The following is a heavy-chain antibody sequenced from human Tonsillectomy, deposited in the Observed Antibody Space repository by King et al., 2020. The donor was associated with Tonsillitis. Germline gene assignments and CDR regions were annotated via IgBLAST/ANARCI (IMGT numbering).Heavy chain of an antibody. CDR3: ARDLWLHHSPIQATVPGGF. CDR1: GYTFTSYY. D-gene: IGHD6-19*01. Sequence: QLVQSGAEVRTSGASVRVSCKASGYTFTSYYMHWVRQAPGQGLEWMGIINPSGGSASYAQKFQGRVTMTRDTSTSTVHLELSSLRFEDTAVYYCARDLWLHHSPIQATVPGGFWGQGTLVTVSS. CDR2: INPSGGSA. V-gene: IGHV1-46*01. J-gene: IGHJ4*02.